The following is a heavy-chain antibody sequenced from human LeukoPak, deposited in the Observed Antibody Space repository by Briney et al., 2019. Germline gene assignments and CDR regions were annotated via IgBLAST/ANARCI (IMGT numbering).Heavy chain of an antibody. V-gene: IGHV3-48*02. CDR2: ITSSSSTI. D-gene: IGHD1-26*01. CDR1: GFTFSSYN. J-gene: IGHJ3*02. CDR3: ARVPVSERAFDI. Sequence: GGSLRLSCAASGFTFSSYNMNWVRQAPGKGLEWVSYITSSSSTIYYADSVKGRFTISRDNAKNSLYLQMNSLRDEDTAVYYCARVPVSERAFDIWGQGTMVTVSS.